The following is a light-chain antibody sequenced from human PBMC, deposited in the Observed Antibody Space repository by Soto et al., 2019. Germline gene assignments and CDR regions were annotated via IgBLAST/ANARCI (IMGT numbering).Light chain of an antibody. Sequence: EIVLTQSPGTLSLSPGERATLSCRASQSVSSSYLAWYQQKPGQAPRLLIYGASSRATGIPDRFSGSGSGTDFTLTISRLEPEDCAVYYCQQYGSSPYTFGQGNKREIK. J-gene: IGKJ2*01. CDR1: QSVSSSY. V-gene: IGKV3-20*01. CDR2: GAS. CDR3: QQYGSSPYT.